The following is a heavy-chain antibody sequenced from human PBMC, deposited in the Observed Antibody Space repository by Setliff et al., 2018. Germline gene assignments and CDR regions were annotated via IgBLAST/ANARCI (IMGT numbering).Heavy chain of an antibody. V-gene: IGHV4-59*01. CDR2: VHFTGXX. CDR3: ARKVEQWLTPHFDY. D-gene: IGHD6-19*01. CDR1: GASIRNFY. Sequence: PSETLSLTCNVSGASIRNFYWTWIRQPPGKGLEWIGYVHFTGXXNXNPSXXSRVTMSVDVSKSQFSLRLSSVTAADTAVYYCARKVEQWLTPHFDYWGQGALVTVSS. J-gene: IGHJ4*02.